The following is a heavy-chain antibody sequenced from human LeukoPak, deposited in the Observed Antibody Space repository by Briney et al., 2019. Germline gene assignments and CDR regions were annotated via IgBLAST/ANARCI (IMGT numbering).Heavy chain of an antibody. D-gene: IGHD3-10*01. CDR2: ISDHSGNT. J-gene: IGHJ3*01. Sequence: GASVKVSCKASGYTFSSYSISWVRQAPGQGLEWMGWISDHSGNTNYAQKFQGRVTMTTDTSTSTAYMDLKSLRSDDTAVYYCARVFSGEEDWAFDFWGQGTMITVSS. CDR3: ARVFSGEEDWAFDF. V-gene: IGHV1-18*01. CDR1: GYTFSSYS.